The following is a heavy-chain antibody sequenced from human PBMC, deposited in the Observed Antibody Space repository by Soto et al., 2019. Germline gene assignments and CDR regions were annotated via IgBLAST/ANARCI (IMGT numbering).Heavy chain of an antibody. CDR1: VYALSVDV. Sequence: LVKRSCKGAVYALSVDVSGWGLMTTGKGLEWMGWISAYNGNTNYAQKLQGRVTMTTDTSTSTAYMELRSLRSDDTAVYYCARDIVLLWVGVLFARPFLDYRGKGTLVPVSS. CDR2: ISAYNGNT. CDR3: ARDIVLLWVGVLFARPFLDY. D-gene: IGHD3-10*01. J-gene: IGHJ4*02. V-gene: IGHV1-18*01.